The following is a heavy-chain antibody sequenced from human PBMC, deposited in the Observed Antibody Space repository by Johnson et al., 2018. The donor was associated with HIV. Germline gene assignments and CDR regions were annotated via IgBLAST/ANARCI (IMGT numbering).Heavy chain of an antibody. J-gene: IGHJ3*02. Sequence: DVQVVESGGGLVQPGGSLRLSCAASGFTTSGFTFSSYWMHWVRQAPGKGLVWVSRIKGDGSATDYADSVKGRFTISRDNAKNTLYLQMNSLRAEDTAVYYGARAGMGTVGADAFDIWGQGTMVTVSS. CDR2: IKGDGSAT. D-gene: IGHD1-26*01. CDR3: ARAGMGTVGADAFDI. V-gene: IGHV3-74*01. CDR1: GFTFSSYW.